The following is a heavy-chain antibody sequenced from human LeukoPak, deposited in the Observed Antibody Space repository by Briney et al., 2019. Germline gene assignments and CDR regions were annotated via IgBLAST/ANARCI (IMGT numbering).Heavy chain of an antibody. CDR3: ARDTMVRGVINANWFDP. D-gene: IGHD3-10*01. V-gene: IGHV4-59*01. J-gene: IGHJ5*02. CDR2: IYYSGST. Sequence: SETLSLTCTVSGGSTSSYYWSWIRQPPGKGLEWIGYIYYSGSTNYNPSLKSRVTISVDTSKNQFSLKLSSVTAADTAVYYCARDTMVRGVINANWFDPWGQGTLVTVSS. CDR1: GGSTSSYY.